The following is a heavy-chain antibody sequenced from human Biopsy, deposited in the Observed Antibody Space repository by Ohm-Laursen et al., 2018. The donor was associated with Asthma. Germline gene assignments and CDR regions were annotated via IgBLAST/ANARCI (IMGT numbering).Heavy chain of an antibody. CDR2: INPNSGAT. J-gene: IGHJ4*02. CDR3: ARDGPVGAPSDY. Sequence: GASVKVSCKASGYTFISYAIHWMRQAPGQGLEWMGRINPNSGATNYAQKLQGRVTMTTDTSTSTAYMELRSLRSDDTAVYYCARDGPVGAPSDYWGQGTLVTVSS. D-gene: IGHD1-26*01. CDR1: GYTFISYA. V-gene: IGHV1-18*01.